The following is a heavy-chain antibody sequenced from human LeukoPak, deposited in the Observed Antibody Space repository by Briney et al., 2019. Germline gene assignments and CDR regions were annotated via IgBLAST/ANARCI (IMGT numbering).Heavy chain of an antibody. CDR3: ARGQQQTSYYYYGMDV. CDR1: GFTFSSYA. CDR2: ISYDGSNK. D-gene: IGHD6-13*01. Sequence: GGSLRLSCAASGFTFSSYAMHWVRQAPGKGLEWVAVISYDGSNKYYADSVKGRFTISRDNSKNTLYLQMNSLRAEDTAVYYCARGQQQTSYYYYGMDVWGQGTTVTVSS. J-gene: IGHJ6*02. V-gene: IGHV3-30-3*01.